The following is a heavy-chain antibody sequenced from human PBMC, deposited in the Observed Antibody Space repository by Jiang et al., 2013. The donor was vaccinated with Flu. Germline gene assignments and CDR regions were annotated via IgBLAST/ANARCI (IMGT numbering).Heavy chain of an antibody. CDR3: ARLGVRYSSGWYRPIGYYYYGMDV. V-gene: IGHV4-59*08. Sequence: GLVKPSETLSLTCTVSGGSISGYYWSWIRQPPGKGLECIGYIYYSGSTNYNPSFKSRVTISVDTSKNQFSLKLSSVTAADTAVYYCARLGVRYSSGWYRPIGYYYYGMDVWGQGTTVTVSS. J-gene: IGHJ6*02. CDR1: GGSISGYY. CDR2: IYYSGST. D-gene: IGHD6-19*01.